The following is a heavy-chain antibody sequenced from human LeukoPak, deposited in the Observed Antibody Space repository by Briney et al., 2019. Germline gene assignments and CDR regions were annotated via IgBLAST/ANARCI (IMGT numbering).Heavy chain of an antibody. CDR3: ARHRAAGGGYYYGMDV. J-gene: IGHJ6*02. Sequence: GESLKISCKGSGYSFPTYWIAWVRQMPGKGLEWVGIIYPGDSDPRYSPSFQGQVTISADKSISTAYLQWSSLKASDTAIYYCARHRAAGGGYYYGMDVWGQGTTVTVSS. D-gene: IGHD6-13*01. CDR1: GYSFPTYW. CDR2: IYPGDSDP. V-gene: IGHV5-51*01.